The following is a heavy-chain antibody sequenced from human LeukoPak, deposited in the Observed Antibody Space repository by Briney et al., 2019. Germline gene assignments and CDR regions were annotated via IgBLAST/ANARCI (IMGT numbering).Heavy chain of an antibody. V-gene: IGHV3-7*04. CDR3: AGGDYFGSGSARRHWFDP. CDR2: IVQDGNEK. D-gene: IGHD3-10*01. J-gene: IGHJ5*02. CDR1: GFTFSSYC. Sequence: GGSLRLSCAASGFTFSSYCMYWVRQAPGKGLEWVAFIVQDGNEKYYVDSVKGRFTISRDNAQNSLYLEMNSLRAEDTAVYYCAGGDYFGSGSARRHWFDPWGQGTLVTVSS.